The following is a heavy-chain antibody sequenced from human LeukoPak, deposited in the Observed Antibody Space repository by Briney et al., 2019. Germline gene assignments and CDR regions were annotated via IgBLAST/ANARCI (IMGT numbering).Heavy chain of an antibody. CDR1: GYTFPNYG. CDR2: ISTHNGDT. D-gene: IGHD1-26*01. CDR3: ARGRGSTSRY. V-gene: IGHV1-18*01. J-gene: IGHJ4*02. Sequence: ASVTVSCKASGYTFPNYGITWVRQAPGQGLEWVGWISTHNGDTNYAQNLQDRVTMTTDTSTSTAYMELRSLRSDDTAVYYCARGRGSTSRYWGQGTLVTVSS.